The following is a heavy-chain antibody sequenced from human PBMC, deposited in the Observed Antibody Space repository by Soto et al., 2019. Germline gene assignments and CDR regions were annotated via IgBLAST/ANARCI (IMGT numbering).Heavy chain of an antibody. D-gene: IGHD2-15*01. CDR3: AALLGHCSGGTCVFRWFEP. CDR2: ISYSGSP. J-gene: IGHJ5*02. CDR1: GGSISSESYF. Sequence: SETLSLTCTVSGGSISSESYFWGWVRQPSGKGLEWVGTISYSGSPFFNPSLKGRATLSVDTSKNQFSLRLSAVTAADSAVYFCAALLGHCSGGTCVFRWFEPWGQGSLVTVSS. V-gene: IGHV4-39*01.